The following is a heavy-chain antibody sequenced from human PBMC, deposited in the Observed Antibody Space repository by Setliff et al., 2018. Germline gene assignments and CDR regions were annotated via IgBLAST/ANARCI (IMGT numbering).Heavy chain of an antibody. J-gene: IGHJ5*02. Sequence: SVKVSCKASGGSFSSYAISWVRQAPGQGLEWMGGILPILGIANYAQKFQGRVTITADKSTSTAYMELRSLRSDDTAVYYCARDPYSSSWYNWFDPWGQVTLVTVSS. CDR2: ILPILGIA. D-gene: IGHD6-13*01. CDR1: GGSFSSYA. CDR3: ARDPYSSSWYNWFDP. V-gene: IGHV1-69*10.